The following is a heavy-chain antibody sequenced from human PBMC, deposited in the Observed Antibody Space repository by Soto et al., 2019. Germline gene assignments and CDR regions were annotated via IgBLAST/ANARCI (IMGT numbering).Heavy chain of an antibody. J-gene: IGHJ5*02. CDR3: ARQSRNYRGVHKWFDP. Sequence: PSETLSLTCTVSGGSISSGDYYWSWIRQPPGKGLEWIGYIYYSGSTYYNPSLKSRVTISVDTSKNQFSLKLRSVTAADTAVYYCARQSRNYRGVHKWFDPWGQGTLVTVSS. D-gene: IGHD4-4*01. CDR1: GGSISSGDYY. CDR2: IYYSGST. V-gene: IGHV4-30-4*01.